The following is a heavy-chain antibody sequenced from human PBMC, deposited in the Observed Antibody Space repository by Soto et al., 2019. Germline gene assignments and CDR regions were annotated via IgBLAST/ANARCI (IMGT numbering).Heavy chain of an antibody. CDR1: GGSISSGDYY. D-gene: IGHD3-3*01. V-gene: IGHV4-30-4*01. CDR3: AGDFWSGLPRTNY. Sequence: SETLSLTCTVSGGSISSGDYYWSWIRQPPGKGLEWIGYIYYSGSTYYNPSLKSRVTISVDTSKNQFSLKLSSVTAADTAVYYCAGDFWSGLPRTNYWGQGTLVTVSS. CDR2: IYYSGST. J-gene: IGHJ4*02.